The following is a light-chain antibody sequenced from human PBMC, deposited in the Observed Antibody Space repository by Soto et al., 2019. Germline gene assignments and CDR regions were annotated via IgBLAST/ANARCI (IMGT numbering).Light chain of an antibody. V-gene: IGKV3-20*01. CDR1: QSVSSSY. CDR2: GAS. Sequence: IVLTQSPGTLSLSPGERATLSCRASQSVSSSYLAWYQQHPGQAPGLLIYGASSRATGIPDGFSGSGSGTDITLTISRLEPEDFAVYYCQQYGSSPWTFGQGTKVEIK. CDR3: QQYGSSPWT. J-gene: IGKJ1*01.